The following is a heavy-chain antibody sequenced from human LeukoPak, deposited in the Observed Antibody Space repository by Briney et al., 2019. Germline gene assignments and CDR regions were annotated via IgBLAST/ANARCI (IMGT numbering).Heavy chain of an antibody. D-gene: IGHD2-2*01. CDR2: INPNSGGT. CDR3: ARDFADIVVVPAAHQVYYYYMDV. J-gene: IGHJ6*03. V-gene: IGHV1-2*06. CDR1: GYTFTGYY. Sequence: ASVKVSCKASGYTFTGYYMHWVRQAPGQGPEWMGRINPNSGGTNYAQKFQGRVTMTRDTSISTAYMELSRLRSDDTAVYYCARDFADIVVVPAAHQVYYYYMDVWGKGTTVTVSS.